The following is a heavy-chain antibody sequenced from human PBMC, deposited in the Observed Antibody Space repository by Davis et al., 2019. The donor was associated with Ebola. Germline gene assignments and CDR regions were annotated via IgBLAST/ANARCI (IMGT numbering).Heavy chain of an antibody. V-gene: IGHV3-23*01. CDR1: GFTFGRYA. J-gene: IGHJ4*02. CDR3: AKNPLIVVVTYFDY. Sequence: GESLKISCAASGFTFGRYAMTWVRQAPGKGLEWVSTIRSSGGSTYYADSVKGRFTISRDNSKNTLYLQMNSLRAEDTAVYYCAKNPLIVVVTYFDYWGQGTLVTVSS. CDR2: IRSSGGST. D-gene: IGHD3-22*01.